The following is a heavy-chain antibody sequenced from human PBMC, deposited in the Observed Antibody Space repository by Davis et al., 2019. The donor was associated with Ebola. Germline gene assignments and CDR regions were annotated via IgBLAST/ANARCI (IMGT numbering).Heavy chain of an antibody. CDR2: INHSGTA. CDR3: ARGGLIWFGELLSKTFFDY. D-gene: IGHD3-10*01. CDR1: GGSFSGYY. Sequence: GPLRPSCAAHGGSFSGYYWSWIRQPPGRGLEWIGEINHSGTANYNPSLKSRVTISVDTSKNQFYLKLSSVTAADTAVYYCARGGLIWFGELLSKTFFDYWGQGTLVTVSS. J-gene: IGHJ4*02. V-gene: IGHV4-34*01.